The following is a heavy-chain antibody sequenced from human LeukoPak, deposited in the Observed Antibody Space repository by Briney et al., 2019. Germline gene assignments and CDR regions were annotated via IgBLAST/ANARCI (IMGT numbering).Heavy chain of an antibody. V-gene: IGHV3-21*01. CDR2: ISSSSYI. CDR3: ARDRLTIFGVVMDY. CDR1: GFTFSSYS. J-gene: IGHJ4*02. Sequence: GGSLRLSCAASGFTFSSYSMNWVRQAPGKGLEWVSSISSSSYIYYADSVKGRFTISRDNAKNSLYLQMNSLRAEDTAVYYCARDRLTIFGVVMDYWGQGTLVTVSS. D-gene: IGHD3-3*01.